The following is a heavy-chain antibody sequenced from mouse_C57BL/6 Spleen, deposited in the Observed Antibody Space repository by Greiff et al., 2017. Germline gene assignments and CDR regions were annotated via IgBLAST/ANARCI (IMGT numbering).Heavy chain of an antibody. J-gene: IGHJ2*01. D-gene: IGHD1-1*01. CDR2: IDPETGGT. CDR3: TIVEGDFDY. V-gene: IGHV1-15*01. Sequence: VQLQQSGAELVRPGASVTLSCKASGYTFTDYEMHWVKQTPVHGLEWIGAIDPETGGTAYNQKFKGKAILTADKSSSTAYMELRSLTSEDSAVYYCTIVEGDFDYWGQGTTLTVSS. CDR1: GYTFTDYE.